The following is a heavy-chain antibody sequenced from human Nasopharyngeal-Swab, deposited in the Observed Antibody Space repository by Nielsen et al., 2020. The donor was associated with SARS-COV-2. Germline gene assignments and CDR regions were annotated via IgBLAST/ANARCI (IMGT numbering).Heavy chain of an antibody. J-gene: IGHJ6*02. CDR3: ARDLGSTSSNRYYYYGMDV. CDR2: ISSSSSYI. V-gene: IGHV3-21*01. Sequence: GGSLRLSCAASGFTFSSYSMNWVRQAPGKGLEWVSSISSSSSYIYYADSVKGRFTISRDNAKNSLYLQMNSLRAEDTAVYYCARDLGSTSSNRYYYYGMDVWGQGTTVTVSS. CDR1: GFTFSSYS. D-gene: IGHD2-2*01.